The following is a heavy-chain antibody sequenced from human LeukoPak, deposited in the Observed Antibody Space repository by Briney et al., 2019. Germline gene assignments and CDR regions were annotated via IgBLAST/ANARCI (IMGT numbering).Heavy chain of an antibody. CDR3: ARAVTMILDAFGI. D-gene: IGHD3-22*01. CDR2: IYYSGST. J-gene: IGHJ3*02. Sequence: SQTLSLTCTVSGGSISSGGYYWSWIRQHPGKGLEWIGYIYYSGSTYYNPSLKSRVTISVDTSKNQFSLKLSSVTAADTAVYYCARAVTMILDAFGIWGQGTMVTVSS. V-gene: IGHV4-31*03. CDR1: GGSISSGGYY.